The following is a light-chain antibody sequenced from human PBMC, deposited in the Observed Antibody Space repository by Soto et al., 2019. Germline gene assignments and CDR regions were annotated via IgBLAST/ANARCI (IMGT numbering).Light chain of an antibody. J-gene: IGKJ3*01. CDR3: QQSYNTPRT. CDR1: QSIANY. Sequence: DIHMTQSPSSLPASVGDRVTITCRASQSIANYLNWYQQKPGKAPKLLIYAASTLESRVPSRFSGSGSGTDFTLTISSLQPEDFATYYCQQSYNTPRTFGPGTKLEIK. V-gene: IGKV1-39*01. CDR2: AAS.